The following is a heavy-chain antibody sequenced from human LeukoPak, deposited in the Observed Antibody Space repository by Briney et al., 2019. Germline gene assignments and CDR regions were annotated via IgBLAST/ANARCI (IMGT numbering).Heavy chain of an antibody. D-gene: IGHD3-22*01. CDR3: ARVRQRYYYDSSGYSGLGY. CDR1: GGTFSSYA. V-gene: IGHV1-69*13. J-gene: IGHJ4*02. Sequence: SVKVSCKASGGTFSSYAISWVRQAPGQGLEWMGGIIPIFGTANYAQKFQGRVTITADESTSTAYMELSSLRSEDTAVYYCARVRQRYYYDSSGYSGLGYWGQGTLVTVSS. CDR2: IIPIFGTA.